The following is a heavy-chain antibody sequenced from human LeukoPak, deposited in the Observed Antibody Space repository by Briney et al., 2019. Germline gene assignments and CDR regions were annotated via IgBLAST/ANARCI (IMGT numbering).Heavy chain of an antibody. Sequence: GGSLRLSCAVSGFTFSSYAMHWVRQAPGKGLEWMAVVSDDGSNKYYADSVKGRFTVSRDNSKNTLFLQMNSLRPEDTAVFYCAKSLFTSATGTGRAFHIWGQGTRVTVSS. D-gene: IGHD1-1*01. V-gene: IGHV3-30-3*02. CDR1: GFTFSSYA. J-gene: IGHJ3*02. CDR3: AKSLFTSATGTGRAFHI. CDR2: VSDDGSNK.